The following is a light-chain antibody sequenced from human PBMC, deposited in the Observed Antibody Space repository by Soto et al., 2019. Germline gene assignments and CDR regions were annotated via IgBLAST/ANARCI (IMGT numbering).Light chain of an antibody. V-gene: IGKV1-39*01. J-gene: IGKJ2*01. Sequence: DLQMTQSPSSLSASVGDRVTLTCRASQRVTTYLNWYQQKPGQVPKLLIYAASTLQSGVPSRFSGSGSGTSFMLTISSLQPEDFATYYCQQSYSTPYTFGQGTKLEIK. CDR2: AAS. CDR3: QQSYSTPYT. CDR1: QRVTTY.